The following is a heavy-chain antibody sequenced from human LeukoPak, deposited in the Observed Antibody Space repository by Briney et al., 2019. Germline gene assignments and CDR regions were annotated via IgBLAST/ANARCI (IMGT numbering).Heavy chain of an antibody. V-gene: IGHV1-69*05. D-gene: IGHD2-2*01. CDR1: GGTFSIYT. CDR3: ARVDRSHFYHTV. J-gene: IGHJ6*01. CDR2: IIPLFNTA. Sequence: GPSVTLSFTASGGTFSIYTITWVRHAPGQALEWMVGIIPLFNTANYAQQFQCRVTMTTDEATSTAYLVLMSLRFEDRAMYYCARVDRSHFYHTVWGKGAKVTVSS.